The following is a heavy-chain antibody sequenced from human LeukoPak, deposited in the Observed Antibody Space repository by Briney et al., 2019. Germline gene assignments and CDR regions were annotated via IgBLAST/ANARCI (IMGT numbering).Heavy chain of an antibody. J-gene: IGHJ4*02. CDR3: ARGGSSGLDY. CDR2: IYHSGST. CDR1: GYSISSGYY. Sequence: SETLSLTCTVSGYSISSGYYWGWIRQPPGKGLEWIGSIYHSGSTYYNPSLKSRVTISVDKSKNQFSLKLSSVTAADTAVYYCARGGSSGLDYWGQGTLVTVSS. D-gene: IGHD6-19*01. V-gene: IGHV4-38-2*02.